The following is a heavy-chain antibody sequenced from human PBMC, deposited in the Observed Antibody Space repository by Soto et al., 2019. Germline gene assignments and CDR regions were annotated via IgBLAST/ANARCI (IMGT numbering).Heavy chain of an antibody. J-gene: IGHJ3*02. D-gene: IGHD6-6*01. CDR3: AKAPPYTSSSYAFDI. CDR2: ISGSGGST. V-gene: IGHV3-23*01. CDR1: GFTFSSFA. Sequence: GGSLRLSCAASGFTFSSFAMSWVRQAPGKGLEWVSAISGSGGSTYYADSEKGRFTISRDNSKNTLYLQMNSLRAEAAAMYVCAKAPPYTSSSYAFDIWGQGTMVTVSS.